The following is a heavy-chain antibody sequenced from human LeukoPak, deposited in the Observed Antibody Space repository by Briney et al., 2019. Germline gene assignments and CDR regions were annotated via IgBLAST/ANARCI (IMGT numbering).Heavy chain of an antibody. J-gene: IGHJ4*02. Sequence: SETLSLTCTVSGVSISSGGYYWSWVRQPPGKGLEWIGEIYHSGSTNYNPSLKSRVTISVDKSKNQFSLKLSSVTAADTAVYYCASIHSSGWYSENDYWGQGTLVTVSS. D-gene: IGHD6-19*01. CDR2: IYHSGST. V-gene: IGHV4-39*07. CDR1: GVSISSGGYY. CDR3: ASIHSSGWYSENDY.